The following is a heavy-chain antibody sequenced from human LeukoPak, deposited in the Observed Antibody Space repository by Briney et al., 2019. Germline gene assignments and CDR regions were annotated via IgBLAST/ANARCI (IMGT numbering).Heavy chain of an antibody. CDR3: ARHGEGTGGWPFYYYYGMDV. CDR2: IYYSGST. V-gene: IGHV4-59*08. CDR1: GGSISSYY. D-gene: IGHD3-16*01. Sequence: SETLSLTCTVSGGSISSYYWSWIRQPPGKGLEWIGHIYYSGSTNYNPSLKSRVTISVDTSKNQFSLKLSSVTAADTAVYYCARHGEGTGGWPFYYYYGMDVWGQGTTVTVSS. J-gene: IGHJ6*02.